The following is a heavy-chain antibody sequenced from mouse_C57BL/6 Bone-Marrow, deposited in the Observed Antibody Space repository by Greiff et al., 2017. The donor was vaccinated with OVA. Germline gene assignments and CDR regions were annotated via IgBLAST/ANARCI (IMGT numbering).Heavy chain of an antibody. D-gene: IGHD2-2*01. CDR3: GRGVLWLRAYYYAMDY. V-gene: IGHV5-17*01. CDR2: ISSGSSTI. CDR1: GFTFSDYG. J-gene: IGHJ4*01. Sequence: EVKLVESGGGLVKPGGSLKLSCAASGFTFSDYGMHWVRQAPEKGLEWVAYISSGSSTIYYADTVKGRFTISRDNAKNTLFLQMTSLRSEDTAMFLRGRGVLWLRAYYYAMDYWGQGTSVTVSS.